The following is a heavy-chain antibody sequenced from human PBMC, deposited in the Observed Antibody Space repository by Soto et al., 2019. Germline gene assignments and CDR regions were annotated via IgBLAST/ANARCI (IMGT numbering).Heavy chain of an antibody. CDR1: GYTFTSYY. CDR2: INPGGGRT. J-gene: IGHJ4*02. Sequence: ASVKVSCKASGYTFTSYYIHWVRQAPGQGLEWVAMINPGGGRTKNAQMFQGRVTLTRDTSTGTVDMELSSLTSADTAVYYCARGPSCGGDCYLFDYWGQGSLVTVSS. CDR3: ARGPSCGGDCYLFDY. V-gene: IGHV1-46*01. D-gene: IGHD2-21*02.